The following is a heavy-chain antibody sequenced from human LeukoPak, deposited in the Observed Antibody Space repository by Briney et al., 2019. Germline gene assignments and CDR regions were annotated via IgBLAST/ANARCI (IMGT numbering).Heavy chain of an antibody. CDR1: GFTFSSYN. D-gene: IGHD6-13*01. CDR2: ISNNSSTI. CDR3: ARGGGAAAGTDWFDP. V-gene: IGHV3-48*04. Sequence: GGSLRLSCAASGFTFSSYNMNWVRQAPGKGLEWVSYISNNSSTIYYADSVKGRFTISRDNAKNSLYLQMNSLRAEDTAVYYCARGGGAAAGTDWFDPWGQGTLVTVSS. J-gene: IGHJ5*02.